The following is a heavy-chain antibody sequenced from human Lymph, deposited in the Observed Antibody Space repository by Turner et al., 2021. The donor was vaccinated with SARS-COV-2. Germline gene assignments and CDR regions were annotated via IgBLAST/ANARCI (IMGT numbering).Heavy chain of an antibody. CDR1: GFTFSGYA. V-gene: IGHV3-30*18. Sequence: QVQLVESGGGVVQPGRSLRLSCAACGFTFSGYARHWVRQAPGTGLEWVTVISYDGSNKYYAESVKGRFTISRDNSKNTLYLQMNSLRAEDTAVYYCAKVRSIFGVVIGGMDVWGQGTTVTVSS. D-gene: IGHD3-3*01. CDR3: AKVRSIFGVVIGGMDV. CDR2: ISYDGSNK. J-gene: IGHJ6*02.